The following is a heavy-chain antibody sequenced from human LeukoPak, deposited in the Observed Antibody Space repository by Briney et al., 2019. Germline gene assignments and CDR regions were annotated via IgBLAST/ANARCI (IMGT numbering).Heavy chain of an antibody. D-gene: IGHD6-13*01. V-gene: IGHV3-33*01. CDR3: ARAGLGAAADV. CDR1: GFTFSNYG. J-gene: IGHJ4*02. CDR2: IWYDGSNK. Sequence: PGGSLRLSCAASGFTFSNYGIHWVRQAPGKGLEWVALIWYDGSNKYYADSVKGRSTISRDNSKNTLYLQMNSLTAEDTALYYCARAGLGAAADVWGQGTLVTVSS.